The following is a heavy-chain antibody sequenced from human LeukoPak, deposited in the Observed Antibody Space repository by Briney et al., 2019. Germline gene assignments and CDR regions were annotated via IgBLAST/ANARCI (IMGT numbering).Heavy chain of an antibody. Sequence: SETLSLTCNVSGGSISSGDYFWSWIRQPPGKGLEWIGYIYYSGSAYYSPSLRSRFTISVDTSKNQFSLKLSSVTAADTAVYYCARRNLSGYYYVPHFDYWGQGTLVTVSS. CDR1: GGSISSGDYF. J-gene: IGHJ4*02. V-gene: IGHV4-30-4*01. CDR3: ARRNLSGYYYVPHFDY. CDR2: IYYSGSA. D-gene: IGHD3-22*01.